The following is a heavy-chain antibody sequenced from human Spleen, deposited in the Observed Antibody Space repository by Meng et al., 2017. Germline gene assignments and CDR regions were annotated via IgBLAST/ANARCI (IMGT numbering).Heavy chain of an antibody. CDR3: ARVWGSGDLLDY. Sequence: QGQLQESGPGLVKTTQPLSLTCTVSGGSISSGGYYWSWIRQHPGKGLEWIGYIYYSGSTYYNPSLKSRVTISVDTSKNQFSLKLSSVTAADTAVYYCARVWGSGDLLDYWGQGTLVTVSS. V-gene: IGHV4-31*03. CDR2: IYYSGST. D-gene: IGHD4-17*01. J-gene: IGHJ4*02. CDR1: GGSISSGGYY.